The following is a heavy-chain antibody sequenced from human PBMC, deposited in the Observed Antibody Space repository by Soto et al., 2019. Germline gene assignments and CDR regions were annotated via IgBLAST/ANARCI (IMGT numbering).Heavy chain of an antibody. V-gene: IGHV4-39*01. CDR2: VYYTGDT. D-gene: IGHD6-13*01. CDR3: ASLQVPGNFDY. J-gene: IGHJ4*01. Sequence: SETLSLTCTVSGGSITTTNYYWSWVRQPPGKGLEWIANVYYTGDTYYSPSLRSRVTISVDTSKSQFSLILTSVTAADTAMYFCASLQVPGNFDYWGHGTLGTVSS. CDR1: GGSITTTNYY.